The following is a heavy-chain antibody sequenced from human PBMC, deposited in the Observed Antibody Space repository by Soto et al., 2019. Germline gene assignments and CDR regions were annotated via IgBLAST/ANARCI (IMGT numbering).Heavy chain of an antibody. J-gene: IGHJ5*02. D-gene: IGHD2-15*01. CDR3: ARSKAVYCSGGRCYSSWFDP. CDR1: GGTFSSYA. Sequence: ASVKVSCKASGGTFSSYAISWVRQAPGQGLEWMGGIIPIFGTANYAQKFQGRVTITADKSTSTAYMELSSLRSEDTAVYYCARSKAVYCSGGRCYSSWFDPWGQGTLVTVSS. V-gene: IGHV1-69*06. CDR2: IIPIFGTA.